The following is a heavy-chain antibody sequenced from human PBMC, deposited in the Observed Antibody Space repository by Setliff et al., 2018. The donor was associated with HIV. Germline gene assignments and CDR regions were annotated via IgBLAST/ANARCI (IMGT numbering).Heavy chain of an antibody. D-gene: IGHD5-18*01. CDR1: GGSSSSRSYY. Sequence: SETLSLTCTVSGGSSSSRSYYWSWIRQPAGKGLEWIGHIHTSGSTDYNPSLKSRVSMSVLGSRNQISLKLTSVTAADTAVYYCASRRMRGNSHGYFDYWGQGILVTVSS. V-gene: IGHV4-61*09. CDR3: ASRRMRGNSHGYFDY. CDR2: IHTSGST. J-gene: IGHJ4*02.